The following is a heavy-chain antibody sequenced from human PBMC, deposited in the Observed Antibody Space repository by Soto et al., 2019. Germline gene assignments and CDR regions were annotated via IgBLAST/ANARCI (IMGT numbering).Heavy chain of an antibody. CDR3: AKEDWGALGY. Sequence: QVQLVESGGGVVQPGRSLRLSCAASGFTFSSYGMHWVRQAPGKGLEWVAVISYDGSNKYYADSVKGRFTISRDNSKNTLYLQMNSLRAEDTAVYYCAKEDWGALGYWGQGTLVTVSS. CDR1: GFTFSSYG. J-gene: IGHJ4*02. V-gene: IGHV3-30*18. D-gene: IGHD7-27*01. CDR2: ISYDGSNK.